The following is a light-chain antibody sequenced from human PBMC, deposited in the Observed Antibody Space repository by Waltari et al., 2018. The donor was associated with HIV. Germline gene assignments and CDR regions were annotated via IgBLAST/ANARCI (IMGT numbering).Light chain of an antibody. V-gene: IGLV2-23*02. CDR3: CSYAGSSTWV. Sequence: QSALTQPASVSGSPGQSITISCTGTRSDVGSYNLVSWYQQYPGKAPKLMIYEVSKRPSGVSNRFSGSKSGNTASLTISGLQAEDEADYYCCSYAGSSTWVFGGGTKLTVL. CDR2: EVS. CDR1: RSDVGSYNL. J-gene: IGLJ3*02.